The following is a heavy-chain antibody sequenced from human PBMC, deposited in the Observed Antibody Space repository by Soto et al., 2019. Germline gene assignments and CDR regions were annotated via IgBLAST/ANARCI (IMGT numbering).Heavy chain of an antibody. CDR3: ASSQWLGS. J-gene: IGHJ5*02. V-gene: IGHV3-21*01. Sequence: EVQLVESGGGLVKPGGSLRLSCAASGFTFSSYSMNWVRQAPGKGLEWVSSISSSSSYIYYADSVKGRFTISRDNAKNSVYLQMTSLRAEDTGVYYCASSQWLGSWGQGTLVTVSS. D-gene: IGHD6-19*01. CDR2: ISSSSSYI. CDR1: GFTFSSYS.